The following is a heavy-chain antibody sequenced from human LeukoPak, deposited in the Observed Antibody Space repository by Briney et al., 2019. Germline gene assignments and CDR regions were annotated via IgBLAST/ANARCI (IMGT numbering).Heavy chain of an antibody. V-gene: IGHV4-34*01. CDR3: ARLYATVIRGSWFDP. CDR1: GGSFSGYS. J-gene: IGHJ5*02. Sequence: SETLSLTCAVYGGSFSGYSWTWIRQPPGKGLEWIGDITHTGTTNYNASLTSRLTMSVDTSQNQLSLKLNSVTAADTGVYYCARLYATVIRGSWFDPWSQGTLVTVSS. CDR2: ITHTGTT. D-gene: IGHD3-10*01.